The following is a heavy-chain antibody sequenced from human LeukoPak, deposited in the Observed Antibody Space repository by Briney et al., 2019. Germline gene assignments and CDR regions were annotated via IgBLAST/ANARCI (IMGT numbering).Heavy chain of an antibody. V-gene: IGHV4-39*01. D-gene: IGHD2-8*02. CDR1: GGSISSSSYS. J-gene: IGHJ5*02. Sequence: PSETLSLTCTVSGGSISSSSYSWGWIRQPPGKGLEWIGSFYYSDTTYYDPSFKSRVTISVDASKNQFSLKLSSVTAADTAVYYCARHTYWGYQVSWGQGSLVIVSS. CDR3: ARHTYWGYQVS. CDR2: FYYSDTT.